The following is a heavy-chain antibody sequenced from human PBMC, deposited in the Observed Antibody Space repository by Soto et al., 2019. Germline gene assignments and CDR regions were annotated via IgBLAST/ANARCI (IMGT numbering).Heavy chain of an antibody. V-gene: IGHV1-69*01. Sequence: QVPLVQSGAEVKKPGSSVKVSCKASGGTFSSYAISWVRQAPGQGLEWMGGIIPIFGTANYAQKFQGRVTITADESTSTDYMELSSLRSEDTAVYYCARGAAGLLRKKLKGVVDTAMVRDYYYGMDVWGQGTTVTVSS. CDR3: ARGAAGLLRKKLKGVVDTAMVRDYYYGMDV. CDR1: GGTFSSYA. D-gene: IGHD5-18*01. CDR2: IIPIFGTA. J-gene: IGHJ6*02.